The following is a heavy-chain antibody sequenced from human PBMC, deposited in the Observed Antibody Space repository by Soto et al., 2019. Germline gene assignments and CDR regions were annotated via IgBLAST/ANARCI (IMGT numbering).Heavy chain of an antibody. Sequence: TLSLTCTVSRSSINSDTYSWTWLRQPPGKGLEWIGYIYHTGSTTYTPSLKSRVTISIDKSKDEFSLKLTSVTAADTAVSYGASGGFELLPCCWGQEDLGSVSS. CDR3: ASGGFELLPCC. J-gene: IGHJ1*01. CDR2: IYHTGST. CDR1: RSSINSDTYS. D-gene: IGHD3-10*01. V-gene: IGHV4-30-2*01.